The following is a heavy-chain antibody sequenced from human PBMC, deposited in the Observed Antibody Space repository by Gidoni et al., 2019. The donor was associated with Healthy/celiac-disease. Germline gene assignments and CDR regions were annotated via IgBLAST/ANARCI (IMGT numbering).Heavy chain of an antibody. D-gene: IGHD6-6*01. J-gene: IGHJ4*02. CDR2: IIPIFGTA. V-gene: IGHV1-69*06. CDR3: ARDAIEYSSSGAYFDY. CDR1: GGTFSRYA. Sequence: QLQLVQSGAEVKKPGSSVKVSCKASGGTFSRYAISWVRQAPGQGLEWMGVIIPIFGTANYAQKFQGRVTITADKSTSTAYMELSSLRSEDTAVYYCARDAIEYSSSGAYFDYWGQGTLVTVSS.